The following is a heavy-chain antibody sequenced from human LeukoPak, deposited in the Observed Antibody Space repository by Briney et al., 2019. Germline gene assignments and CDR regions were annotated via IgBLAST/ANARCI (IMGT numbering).Heavy chain of an antibody. CDR1: GFIVSDND. CDR2: IYADGST. CDR3: AKRSVPGRPGY. V-gene: IGHV3-66*04. Sequence: GGSLRLSCAASGFIVSDNDIKWVRQAPGKGLEWVSLIYADGSTHYTDSVKGRFSISRDNSQNTVCLQMNSLRGEDTAVYFCAKRSVPGRPGYWGQGTLSPSPQ. J-gene: IGHJ4*02. D-gene: IGHD3-3*01.